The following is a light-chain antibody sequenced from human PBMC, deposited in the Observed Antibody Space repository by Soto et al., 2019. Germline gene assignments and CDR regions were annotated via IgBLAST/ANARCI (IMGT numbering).Light chain of an antibody. CDR3: QQANSFPPT. Sequence: DTQVTQSPSSVSASVGDRVTITCRASQGISNFLAWYQQKPGKAPSLLIYAASTLQSGVPSRFSGSGSGTYFTLTIYTLQPEDFATYYCQQANSFPPTFGGGTKVEI. V-gene: IGKV1-12*01. CDR2: AAS. J-gene: IGKJ4*01. CDR1: QGISNF.